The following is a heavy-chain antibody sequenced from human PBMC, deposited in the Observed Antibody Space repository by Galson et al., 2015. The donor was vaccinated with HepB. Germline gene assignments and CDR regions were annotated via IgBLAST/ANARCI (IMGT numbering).Heavy chain of an antibody. J-gene: IGHJ5*02. CDR3: ARVEDCSGGSCYFYGSSGAGWFDP. V-gene: IGHV1-18*01. Sequence: SVKVSCKASGYTFTSYGISWVRQAPGQGLEWMGWISAYNGNTNYAQKLQGRVTMTTDTSTSTAYMELRSLRSDDTAAYYCARVEDCSGGSCYFYGSSGAGWFDPWGQGTLVTVSS. CDR2: ISAYNGNT. CDR1: GYTFTSYG. D-gene: IGHD2-15*01.